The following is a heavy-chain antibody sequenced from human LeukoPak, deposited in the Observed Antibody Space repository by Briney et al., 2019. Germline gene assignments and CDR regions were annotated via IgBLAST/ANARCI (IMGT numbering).Heavy chain of an antibody. Sequence: GSLRLSCAASGFTFSSYAMHWVRQAPGKGLEWVAVIPYDGSNKYYADSVKGRFTISRDNSKNTLYLQMNSLRAEDTAVYYCARDRYSSGWQVVQHWGQGTLVTVSS. CDR3: ARDRYSSGWQVVQH. V-gene: IGHV3-30-3*01. CDR1: GFTFSSYA. D-gene: IGHD6-19*01. CDR2: IPYDGSNK. J-gene: IGHJ1*01.